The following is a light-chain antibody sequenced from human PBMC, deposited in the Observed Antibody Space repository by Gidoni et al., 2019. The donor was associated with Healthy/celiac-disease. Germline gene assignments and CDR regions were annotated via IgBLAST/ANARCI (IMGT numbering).Light chain of an antibody. CDR3: QHTDT. CDR2: GAS. Sequence: EIAMTQSPATLSVSPGERATLSCRASQSVSSNLAWYQQKPGQAPRLLIYGASTRATGIPARFSGSGSGTEFTLTISSLQSEDFAVYYCQHTDTFGQGTKLEIK. CDR1: QSVSSN. J-gene: IGKJ2*01. V-gene: IGKV3-15*01.